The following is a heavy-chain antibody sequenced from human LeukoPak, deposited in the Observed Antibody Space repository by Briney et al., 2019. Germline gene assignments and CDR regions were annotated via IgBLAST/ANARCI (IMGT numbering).Heavy chain of an antibody. Sequence: SETLSLTRAVYGGSFSGHYWRWIRQPPGKGLEWIGEINHSGSTNYHPSLKSRVTISVDTSKNQFSLKLSSVTAADTAVYYCARVVVVVPAAILTYYYYGMDVWGQGTTVTVSS. D-gene: IGHD2-2*02. CDR1: GGSFSGHY. CDR3: ARVVVVVPAAILTYYYYGMDV. J-gene: IGHJ6*02. CDR2: INHSGST. V-gene: IGHV4-34*01.